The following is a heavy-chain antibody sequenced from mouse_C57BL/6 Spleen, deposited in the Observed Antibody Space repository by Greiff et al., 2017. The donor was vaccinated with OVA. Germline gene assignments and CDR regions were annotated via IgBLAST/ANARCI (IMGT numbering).Heavy chain of an antibody. Sequence: EVMLVESGGGLVQPGGSLKLSCAASGFTFSDYGMAWVRQAPRKGPEWVAFISNLAYSIYYADTVTGRFTISRENAKNTLYLEMSSLRSEDTAMYYCARQRGYYAMDYWGQGTSVTVSS. CDR3: ARQRGYYAMDY. CDR2: ISNLAYSI. J-gene: IGHJ4*01. CDR1: GFTFSDYG. V-gene: IGHV5-15*01.